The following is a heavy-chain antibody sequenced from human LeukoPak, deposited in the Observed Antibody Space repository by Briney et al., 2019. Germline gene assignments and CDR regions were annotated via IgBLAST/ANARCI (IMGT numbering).Heavy chain of an antibody. CDR2: ISGSGGST. CDR1: GLIVSTNY. J-gene: IGHJ6*03. D-gene: IGHD2-2*02. Sequence: GGSLRLSCVVSGLIVSTNYMSWVRQAPGKGLEWVSAISGSGGSTYYADSVKGRFTISRDNSKNTLYLQMNSLRAEDTAVYYCAKGGQDCSSTSCYTFYYYYYYMDVWGKGTTVTVSS. CDR3: AKGGQDCSSTSCYTFYYYYYYMDV. V-gene: IGHV3-23*01.